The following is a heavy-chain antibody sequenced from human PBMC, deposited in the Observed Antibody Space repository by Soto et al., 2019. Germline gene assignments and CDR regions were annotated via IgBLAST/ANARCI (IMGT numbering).Heavy chain of an antibody. CDR1: GGSVSGHY. CDR2: IFYSGTT. Sequence: LSLTCSVSGGSVSGHYWTWIRQSPGKGLEWVGYIFYSGTTNYNPSLKSRVTISVDTSKNQFSLKLSSVTAADTAVYYCARVGSSGWSPDYWGQGALVTVSS. J-gene: IGHJ4*02. CDR3: ARVGSSGWSPDY. V-gene: IGHV4-59*02. D-gene: IGHD6-19*01.